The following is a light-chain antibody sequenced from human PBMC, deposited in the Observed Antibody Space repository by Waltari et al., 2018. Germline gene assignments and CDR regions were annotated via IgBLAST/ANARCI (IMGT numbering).Light chain of an antibody. CDR3: ETWDSNTRV. J-gene: IGLJ3*02. CDR1: SVHSTYI. Sequence: QPVLTQSSSTSASLRSSVKLTCTLDSVHSTYIIAWHQQQAGKAPRYLMKLEASGNYNKGSGVPDRFSGSSSGADRYLAIFNLQSEDEADYYCETWDSNTRVFGGGTKLTVL. V-gene: IGLV4-60*03. CDR2: LEASGNY.